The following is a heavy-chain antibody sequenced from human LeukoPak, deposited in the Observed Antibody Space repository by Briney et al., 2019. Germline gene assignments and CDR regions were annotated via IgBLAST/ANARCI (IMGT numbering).Heavy chain of an antibody. Sequence: PGGSLRLSCAASGFTFSSYSMNWVRQAPGKGLEWVSSISSSSSYIYYADSVKGRFTISRDNAKNSLYLQMNSLRAEDTAVYYCASYDFWSGCLVDDAFDIWGQGTMVTVSS. CDR2: ISSSSSYI. J-gene: IGHJ3*02. CDR3: ASYDFWSGCLVDDAFDI. CDR1: GFTFSSYS. V-gene: IGHV3-21*01. D-gene: IGHD3-3*01.